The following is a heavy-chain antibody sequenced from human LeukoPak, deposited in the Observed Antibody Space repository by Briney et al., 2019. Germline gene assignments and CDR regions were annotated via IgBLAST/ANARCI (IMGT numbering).Heavy chain of an antibody. J-gene: IGHJ4*02. Sequence: GGSLRLSCAASGFTFSSYAMSWVRQAPGKGLEWASAISGSGGSTYYADSVKGRFTISRDNSKNTLYLQMNSLRAEDTAVYYCAKDVWPNIVVVVAAMGPSDYWGQGTLVTVSS. CDR1: GFTFSSYA. CDR3: AKDVWPNIVVVVAAMGPSDY. CDR2: ISGSGGST. D-gene: IGHD2-15*01. V-gene: IGHV3-23*01.